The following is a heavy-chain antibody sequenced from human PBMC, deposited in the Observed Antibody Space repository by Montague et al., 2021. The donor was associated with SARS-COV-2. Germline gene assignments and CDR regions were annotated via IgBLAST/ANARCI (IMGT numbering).Heavy chain of an antibody. J-gene: IGHJ4*02. Sequence: FLRLSCAASGLTVSSTYVGWVRQAPGKGLEWVAVITSSSTTYYAESVKGRFTISRHNSNNTVSLQMSSLRLEDTAVYYCARISTWGQGTLVTVSS. CDR3: ARIST. CDR1: GLTVSSTY. CDR2: ITSSSTT. V-gene: IGHV3-53*04.